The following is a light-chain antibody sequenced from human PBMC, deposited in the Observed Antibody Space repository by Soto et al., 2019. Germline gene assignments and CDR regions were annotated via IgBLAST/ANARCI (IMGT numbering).Light chain of an antibody. CDR3: QQYYTTPLT. CDR1: QSVLSSSNNQNH. Sequence: DLVLTPSQVSLAVSRGARSTINCKSSQSVLSSSNNQNHLAWYQQKPGQPPRLLIYWASTRESGVPDRFSGGGSGTDFTLTISSLQAEDVAVYYCQQYYTTPLTFGGGTKVDIK. CDR2: WAS. J-gene: IGKJ4*01. V-gene: IGKV4-1*01.